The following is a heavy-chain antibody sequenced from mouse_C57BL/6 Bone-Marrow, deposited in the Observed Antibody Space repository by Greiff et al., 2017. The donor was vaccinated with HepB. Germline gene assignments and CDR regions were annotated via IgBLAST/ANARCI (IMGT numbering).Heavy chain of an antibody. CDR2: IYPGDGDT. CDR3: ARRALYYAMDY. Sequence: QVQLQQSGPELVKPGASVKISCKASGYAFSSSWMNWVKQRPGKGLEWIGRIYPGDGDTNYNGKFKGKATLTADKSSSTAYMQLSSLTSEDSAVCFCARRALYYAMDYWGQGTSVTVSS. J-gene: IGHJ4*01. CDR1: GYAFSSSW. V-gene: IGHV1-82*01. D-gene: IGHD3-3*01.